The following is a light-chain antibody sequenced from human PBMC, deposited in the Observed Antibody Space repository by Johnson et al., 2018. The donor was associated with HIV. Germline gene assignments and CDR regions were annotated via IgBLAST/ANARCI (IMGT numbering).Light chain of an antibody. Sequence: QAVLTQPPSVSAAPRQKVTISCSGSSSNIGNNYVSWYQQFPGTAPKLLIYENNKRPSGIPDRFSGSKSGTSATLGITGLQTGDEADYYCGTWDSSLRVGVFGTGTKVTVL. CDR3: GTWDSSLRVGV. CDR1: SSNIGNNY. V-gene: IGLV1-51*01. J-gene: IGLJ1*01. CDR2: ENN.